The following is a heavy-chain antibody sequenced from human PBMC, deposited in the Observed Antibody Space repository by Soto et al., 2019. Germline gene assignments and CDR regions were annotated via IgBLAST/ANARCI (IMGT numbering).Heavy chain of an antibody. D-gene: IGHD3-22*01. CDR3: VRPPGYYSDSYAHFSL. CDR1: GFDFSSYG. CDR2: ISSGGGST. V-gene: IGHV3-64*04. J-gene: IGHJ4*02. Sequence: GGSLRLSYSAPGFDFSSYGTPWVRQAPGKGLEYVSAISSGGGSTYYADSVKCRFTISRDNSKNTLFLQMNSLRAEDTAVYSCVRPPGYYSDSYAHFSLWGQGTLVTVSS.